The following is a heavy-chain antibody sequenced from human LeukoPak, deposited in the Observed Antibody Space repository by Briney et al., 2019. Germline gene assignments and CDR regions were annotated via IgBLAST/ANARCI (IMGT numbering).Heavy chain of an antibody. V-gene: IGHV4-4*07. D-gene: IGHD2-2*01. CDR3: AREPPPNPYCSSTSCYAGYYFDY. J-gene: IGHJ4*02. CDR1: GVSINIYY. CDR2: IYTSGST. Sequence: PSETLSLTCNVSGVSINIYYWSWIRQPAGKGLEWIGRIYTSGSTNYNPSLKSRVTISVDKSKNQFSLKLSSVTAADTAVYYCAREPPPNPYCSSTSCYAGYYFDYWGQGTLVTVSS.